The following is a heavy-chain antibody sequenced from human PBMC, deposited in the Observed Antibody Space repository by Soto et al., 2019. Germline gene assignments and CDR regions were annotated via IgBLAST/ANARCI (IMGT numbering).Heavy chain of an antibody. V-gene: IGHV1-24*01. CDR1: GYTLTELS. CDR2: FDPEDGET. Sequence: ASVKVSCKVSGYTLTELSMHWVRQAPGKGLEWMGGFDPEDGETIYAQKFQGRVTMTEDTSTDTAYMELSSLRSEDTAVYYCATARYCSSTSCYNGWFDPWGQGTLVTVSS. CDR3: ATARYCSSTSCYNGWFDP. J-gene: IGHJ5*02. D-gene: IGHD2-2*02.